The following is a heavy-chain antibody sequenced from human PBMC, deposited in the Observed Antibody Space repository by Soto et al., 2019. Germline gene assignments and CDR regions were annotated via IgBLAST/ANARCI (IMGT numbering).Heavy chain of an antibody. CDR2: ISDDGDKV. Sequence: QVQLVESGGGVVQPGRSLRLSCAASEFTFSDYAMHWVRQAPGKGLEWVAVISDDGDKVFYADSMKDRLTISRDNSKSTLFLQLTILGPEDTALYYCARAHYHDSSGPNGHAFDIWGQGTLVTVSS. J-gene: IGHJ3*02. CDR1: EFTFSDYA. V-gene: IGHV3-30-3*01. CDR3: ARAHYHDSSGPNGHAFDI. D-gene: IGHD3-22*01.